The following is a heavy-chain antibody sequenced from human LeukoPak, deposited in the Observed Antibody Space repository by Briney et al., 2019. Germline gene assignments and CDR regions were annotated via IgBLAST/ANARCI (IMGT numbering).Heavy chain of an antibody. J-gene: IGHJ6*02. CDR2: IWYDGSNK. CDR1: GFTFSSYS. Sequence: HPGGSLRLSCAASGFTFSSYSMNWVRQAPGKGLEWVAVIWYDGSNKYYADSVKGRFTISRDNPKNTLYLQMNSLRAEDTAVYYCARDVFTPKDYYYGMDVWGQGTTVTVSS. CDR3: ARDVFTPKDYYYGMDV. V-gene: IGHV3-33*08. D-gene: IGHD2-15*01.